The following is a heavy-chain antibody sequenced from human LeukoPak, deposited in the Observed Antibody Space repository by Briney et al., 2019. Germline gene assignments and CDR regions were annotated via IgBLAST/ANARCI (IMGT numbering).Heavy chain of an antibody. CDR2: ISGSGGST. Sequence: GGSLRLSCAASGFTFSNYVMDWVRQAPGKGLEWVSAISGSGGSTYYADSVKGRFTISRDNSKNTLYLQMNSLRAEDTAVYYCAKSGSGWYGGGFDYWGQGTLVTVSS. J-gene: IGHJ4*02. D-gene: IGHD6-19*01. V-gene: IGHV3-23*01. CDR3: AKSGSGWYGGGFDY. CDR1: GFTFSNYV.